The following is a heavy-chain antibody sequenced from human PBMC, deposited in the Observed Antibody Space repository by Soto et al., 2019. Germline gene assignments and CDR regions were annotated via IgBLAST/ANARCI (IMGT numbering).Heavy chain of an antibody. CDR2: INAGNGNT. V-gene: IGHV1-3*01. CDR1: GYTFTSYA. D-gene: IGHD6-19*01. CDR3: ARQHPSSIAVASDY. Sequence: ASVKVSGKASGYTFTSYAMHWVRQAPGQRLEWMGWINAGNGNTKYSQKFQGRVTITRDTSASTAYMELSSLRSEDTAVYYCARQHPSSIAVASDYWGQGTLVTVSS. J-gene: IGHJ4*02.